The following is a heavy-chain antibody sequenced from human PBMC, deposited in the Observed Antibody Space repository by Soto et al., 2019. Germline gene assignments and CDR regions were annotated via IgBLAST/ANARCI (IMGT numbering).Heavy chain of an antibody. D-gene: IGHD2-15*01. V-gene: IGHV1-69*13. J-gene: IGHJ4*02. CDR2: VIPIFVKA. CDR1: GGTFSIYA. CDR3: ARVPDGGNDND. Sequence: SVKVSCKASGGTFSIYAISWVRQAPGQGREWMGGVIPIFVKANXAQKFQGRVTITPDESTSTAYRELSSLRSEDTAVYYCARVPDGGNDNDWGQGTLVTVSS.